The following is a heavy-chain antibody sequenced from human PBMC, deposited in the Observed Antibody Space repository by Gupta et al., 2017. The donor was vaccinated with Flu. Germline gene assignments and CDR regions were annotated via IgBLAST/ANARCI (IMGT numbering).Heavy chain of an antibody. D-gene: IGHD3-10*01. CDR3: ARDDGSGRTDYGMDV. V-gene: IGHV4-61*02. CDR2: IYTSGST. CDR1: GGSISSGSYY. Sequence: QVQLQESGPGLVKPSQTLSLTCTVSGGSISSGSYYWSWIRQPAGKGLEWIGRIYTSGSTNYNPSLKSRVTISVDTSKNQFSLKLSSVTAADTAVYYCARDDGSGRTDYGMDVWGQGTTVTVSS. J-gene: IGHJ6*02.